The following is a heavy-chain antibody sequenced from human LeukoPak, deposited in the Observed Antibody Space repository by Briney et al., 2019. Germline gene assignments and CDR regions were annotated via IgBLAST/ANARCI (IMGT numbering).Heavy chain of an antibody. Sequence: PGGSLRLSCAASGFTFDDYAMHWVRQAPGKGLEWVSLISGNAANTYYGVSVKGRFTISRDNSKNSLYLQMDSLRTEDTGLYYCAKGRQWLVHYWGQGTLVTVSS. CDR2: ISGNAANT. J-gene: IGHJ4*02. D-gene: IGHD6-19*01. V-gene: IGHV3-43*02. CDR3: AKGRQWLVHY. CDR1: GFTFDDYA.